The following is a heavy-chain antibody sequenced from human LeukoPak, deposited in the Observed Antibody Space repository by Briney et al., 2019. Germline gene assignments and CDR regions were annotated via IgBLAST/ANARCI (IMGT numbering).Heavy chain of an antibody. J-gene: IGHJ5*02. CDR1: GFTFSSYS. D-gene: IGHD3-3*01. V-gene: IGHV3-21*01. CDR3: ARGGSGNYYTT. CDR2: ISSSSSYI. Sequence: GGSLRLSCAASGFTFSSYSMTWVRQAPGKGLEWVSSISSSSSYIYYADSVKGRFTISRDNAKNTLYLQMNSLRAEDTAVYYCARGGSGNYYTTWGQGTLVTVSS.